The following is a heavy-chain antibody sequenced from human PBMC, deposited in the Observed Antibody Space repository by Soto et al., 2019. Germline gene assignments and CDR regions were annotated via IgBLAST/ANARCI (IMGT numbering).Heavy chain of an antibody. V-gene: IGHV4-39*01. D-gene: IGHD5-12*01. CDR2: IYYSGST. CDR1: GGSISSSSYY. J-gene: IGHJ3*02. CDR3: ARRRRGDGYNFGAFDI. Sequence: PSETLSLTYTVSGGSISSSSYYWGWIRQPPGKGLEWIGSIYYSGSTYYNPSLKSRVTISVDTSKNQFSLKLGSVTAADTAVYYCARRRRGDGYNFGAFDIWGQGTMVTVS.